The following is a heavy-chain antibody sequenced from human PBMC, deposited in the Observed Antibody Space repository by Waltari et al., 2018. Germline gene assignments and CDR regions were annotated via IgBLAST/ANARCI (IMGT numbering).Heavy chain of an antibody. Sequence: EVQLVESGGGLVQPGRSLRLSCAASGFTFDDYAMHWVRQAPGKGLGWVSGISWNSGSIGYADSVKGRFTISRDNAKNSLYLQMNSLRAEDTALYYCAKGPPTDYYGSGSYFYYFDYWGQGTLVTVSS. CDR3: AKGPPTDYYGSGSYFYYFDY. CDR2: ISWNSGSI. CDR1: GFTFDDYA. D-gene: IGHD3-10*01. V-gene: IGHV3-9*01. J-gene: IGHJ4*02.